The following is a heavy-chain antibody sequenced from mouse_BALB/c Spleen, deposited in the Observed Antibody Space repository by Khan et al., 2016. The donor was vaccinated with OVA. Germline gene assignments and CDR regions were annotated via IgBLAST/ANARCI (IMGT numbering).Heavy chain of an antibody. D-gene: IGHD1-1*01. Sequence: VQVVESGGGLVQPGGSRKLSCAASGFTFNSYGMHWVRQAPEKGLEWVAYISGDSNTIYYADTVKGRFTISRDNPKNTLFLPMTSLMSEDTAMYYCATSYFYGYYFDYWGPGTTLTVS. CDR3: ATSYFYGYYFDY. CDR1: GFTFNSYG. CDR2: ISGDSNTI. J-gene: IGHJ2*01. V-gene: IGHV5-17*02.